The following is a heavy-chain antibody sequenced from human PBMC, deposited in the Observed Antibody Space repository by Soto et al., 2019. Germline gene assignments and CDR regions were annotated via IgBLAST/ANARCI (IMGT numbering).Heavy chain of an antibody. Sequence: ASETLSLTCTVSGGSISSGGYYWSWIRQHPGKGLEWIGYIYYSGSTYYNPSLKSRVTISVDTSKNQFSLKLSSVTAADTAVYYCARTVVPAAGESLDYYMDVWGKGTTVTVSS. CDR3: ARTVVPAAGESLDYYMDV. J-gene: IGHJ6*03. CDR2: IYYSGST. D-gene: IGHD2-2*01. CDR1: GGSISSGGYY. V-gene: IGHV4-31*03.